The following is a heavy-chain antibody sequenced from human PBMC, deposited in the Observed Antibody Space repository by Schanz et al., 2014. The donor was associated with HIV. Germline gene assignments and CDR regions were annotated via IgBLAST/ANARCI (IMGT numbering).Heavy chain of an antibody. CDR2: ISYDGSNK. CDR3: ARGGGSSWYWFDP. V-gene: IGHV3-30-3*01. D-gene: IGHD6-13*01. J-gene: IGHJ5*02. Sequence: QVQLVESGGGVVQPGRSLRLSCAVSGFTFSNYAMHWVRQAPGKGLEWVAVISYDGSNKYYADSVKGRFTISRDNSKNTLYLQMNSLRAEDTAVYYCARGGGSSWYWFDPWGQGTLVTVSS. CDR1: GFTFSNYA.